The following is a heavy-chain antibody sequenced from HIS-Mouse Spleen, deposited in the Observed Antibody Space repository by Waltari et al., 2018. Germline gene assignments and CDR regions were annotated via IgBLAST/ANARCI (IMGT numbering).Heavy chain of an antibody. V-gene: IGHV1-69*04. J-gene: IGHJ3*02. CDR2: VIPILGIA. Sequence: QVQLVQSGAEVKKPGSSVKLSCKASGGTFSSYAISWVRQAPGQGLEWMGRVIPILGIANYAQKFQGRVTITADKSTSTAYMELSSLRSEDTAVYYCARPKYYYDSSGYGAFDIWGQGTMVTVSS. D-gene: IGHD3-22*01. CDR1: GGTFSSYA. CDR3: ARPKYYYDSSGYGAFDI.